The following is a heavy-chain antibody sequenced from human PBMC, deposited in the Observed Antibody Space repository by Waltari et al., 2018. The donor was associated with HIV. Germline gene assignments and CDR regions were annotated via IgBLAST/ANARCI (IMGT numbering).Heavy chain of an antibody. J-gene: IGHJ4*02. V-gene: IGHV1-18*01. CDR3: ARDRSNSDY. CDR1: GYPFDGYG. D-gene: IGHD1-26*01. CDR2: ITCYNGDT. Sequence: VQLVQSGAEVKKPGDSVKVSCKASGYPFDGYGISWVRQAPGQGLEWMGWITCYNGDTNFAQNFQGRVTMTTDKSTATAYMDLRSLRSDDTAVYYCARDRSNSDYWGQGTLVTVSS.